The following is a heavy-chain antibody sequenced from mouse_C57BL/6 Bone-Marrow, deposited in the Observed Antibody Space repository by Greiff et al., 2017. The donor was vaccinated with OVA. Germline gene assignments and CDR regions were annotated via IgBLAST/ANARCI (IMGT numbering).Heavy chain of an antibody. CDR1: GYTFTSYG. J-gene: IGHJ2*01. V-gene: IGHV1-58*01. CDR3: AIYYPLHH. D-gene: IGHD2-1*01. Sequence: VQLKESGAELVRPGSSVKMSCKTSGYTFTSYGIHWVKQGPGQGLEWIGNIYIGNGYTEYNEKFKGKATLTSDKSSSTAYMQLSSLTSEDSSIYLDAIYYPLHHWGDGTTLTDSS. CDR2: IYIGNGYT.